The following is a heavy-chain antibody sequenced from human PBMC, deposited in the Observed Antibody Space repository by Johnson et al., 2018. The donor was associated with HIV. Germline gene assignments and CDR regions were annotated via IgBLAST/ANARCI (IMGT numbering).Heavy chain of an antibody. CDR2: IGPAGDT. Sequence: VQLVESGGGLVKPGGSLRLSCVASGFTFSSYDMHWVRQATGKGLEWVSAIGPAGDTYYPGSVNGRFTISRENAKNSLYLHMNSLRPEDTAVYYCAKHNGLDSSWPFDAFDIWGQGTRVTVSS. CDR3: AKHNGLDSSWPFDAFDI. D-gene: IGHD6-13*01. CDR1: GFTFSSYD. J-gene: IGHJ3*02. V-gene: IGHV3-13*01.